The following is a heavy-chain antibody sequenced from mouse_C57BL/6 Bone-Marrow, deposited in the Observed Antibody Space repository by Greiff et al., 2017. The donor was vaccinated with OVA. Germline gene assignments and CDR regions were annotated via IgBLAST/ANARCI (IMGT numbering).Heavy chain of an antibody. CDR1: GYAFSSSW. Sequence: VQLKESGPELVKPGASVKISCKASGYAFSSSWMNWVKQRPGKGLEWIGRIYPGDGDTNYNGKFKGKDTLTADKSSSTAYMQLSSLTSEDSAVYFCAITTVVALPPDYWGQGTTLTVSS. J-gene: IGHJ2*01. CDR3: AITTVVALPPDY. V-gene: IGHV1-82*01. CDR2: IYPGDGDT. D-gene: IGHD1-1*01.